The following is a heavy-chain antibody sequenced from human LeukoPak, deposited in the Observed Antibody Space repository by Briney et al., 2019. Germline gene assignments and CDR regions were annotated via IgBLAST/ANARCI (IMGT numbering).Heavy chain of an antibody. CDR1: GGSFRGYY. Sequence: SEILSLTCAVYGGSFRGYYWSWIRQAPGKGLDWIGENNHSGITNYNSSLESRVTISVDTSKNQFSLKLNSVTAADTALYYCARAATDSGYDWTTFDYWGQGTLVTVSS. CDR3: ARAATDSGYDWTTFDY. J-gene: IGHJ4*02. D-gene: IGHD5-12*01. CDR2: NNHSGIT. V-gene: IGHV4-34*01.